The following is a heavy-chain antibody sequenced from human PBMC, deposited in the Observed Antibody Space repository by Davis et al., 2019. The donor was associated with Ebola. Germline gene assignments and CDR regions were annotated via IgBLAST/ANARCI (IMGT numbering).Heavy chain of an antibody. CDR3: ARDQWVYCSGGSCYTPIENWFDP. CDR2: VSSSPSHI. CDR1: GFTFSSYS. D-gene: IGHD2-15*01. J-gene: IGHJ5*02. V-gene: IGHV3-21*01. Sequence: PGGSLRLSCAASGFTFSSYSMNWVRQPPGKGLEWVSSVSSSPSHIYYADSVKGRFTISRDNAENSLYLQMNSLRAEDTAVYYCARDQWVYCSGGSCYTPIENWFDPWGQGTLVTVSS.